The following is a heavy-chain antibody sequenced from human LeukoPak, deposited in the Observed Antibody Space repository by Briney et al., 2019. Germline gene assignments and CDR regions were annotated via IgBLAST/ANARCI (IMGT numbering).Heavy chain of an antibody. CDR3: ARDRGGFAFDI. CDR1: GFTFSSYG. J-gene: IGHJ3*02. D-gene: IGHD3-16*01. CDR2: ISGSGGST. Sequence: PGGSLRLPCAASGFTFSSYGMSWVRQAPGKGLEWVSAISGSGGSTYYADSVKGRFTISRDNAKNSLYLQMNSLRAEDTAVYYCARDRGGFAFDIWGQGTMVTVSS. V-gene: IGHV3-23*01.